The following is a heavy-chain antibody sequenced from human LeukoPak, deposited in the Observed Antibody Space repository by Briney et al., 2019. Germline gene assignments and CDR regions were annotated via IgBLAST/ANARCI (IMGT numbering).Heavy chain of an antibody. J-gene: IGHJ5*02. D-gene: IGHD3-3*01. CDR3: AKAGLNYDFWSGYYTANWFDP. V-gene: IGHV3-23*01. CDR2: ISGGGGST. Sequence: GGSLRLSCAASGFTFSSYAMSWVRQAPGKGLEWVSAISGGGGSTYYADSVKGRFTISRDNSKNTLYLQMNSLRAEDTAVYYCAKAGLNYDFWSGYYTANWFDPWGQGTLVTVSS. CDR1: GFTFSSYA.